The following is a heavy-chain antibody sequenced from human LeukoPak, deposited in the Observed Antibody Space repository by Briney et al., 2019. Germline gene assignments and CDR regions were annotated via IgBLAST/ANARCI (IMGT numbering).Heavy chain of an antibody. CDR2: ISAYNGNT. D-gene: IGHD6-13*01. V-gene: IGHV1-18*04. CDR1: GYTFADYY. J-gene: IGHJ3*02. Sequence: GASVKVSFKASGYTFADYYIHWVRQAPGQGLEWMGWISAYNGNTNYAQKVQGRVTMTTDTSTSTAYMELRSLRFDDTAVYYCARDQSVRLLQTSSTYFKHVFAIWGQGSMVTVSS. CDR3: ARDQSVRLLQTSSTYFKHVFAI.